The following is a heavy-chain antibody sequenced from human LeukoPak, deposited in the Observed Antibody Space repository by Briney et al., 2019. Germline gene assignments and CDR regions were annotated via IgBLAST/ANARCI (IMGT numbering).Heavy chain of an antibody. CDR3: ARDTLGEGEDANYAVYYFDY. J-gene: IGHJ4*02. CDR1: GFRFSTYW. CDR2: IKQDGNEK. Sequence: GGSLRLSCAASGFRFSTYWMSWVRQAPGKGLEWVANIKQDGNEKYYADSVKGRFTISRDNGKNSLDLQMNSLRADDTAVYYCARDTLGEGEDANYAVYYFDYWGQGTVVTVSS. D-gene: IGHD4/OR15-4a*01. V-gene: IGHV3-7*01.